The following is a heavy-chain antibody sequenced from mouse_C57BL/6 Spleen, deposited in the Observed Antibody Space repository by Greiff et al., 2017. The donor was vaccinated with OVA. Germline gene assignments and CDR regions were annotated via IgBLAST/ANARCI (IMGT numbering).Heavy chain of an antibody. D-gene: IGHD2-3*01. CDR2: IYPSDSET. CDR3: ARGGYYYYAMDY. Sequence: QVHVKQPGAELVRPGSSVKLSCKASGYTFTSYWMDWVKQRPGQGLEWIGNIYPSDSETHYNQKFKDKATLTVDKSSSTAYMQLSSLTSEDSAVYYCARGGYYYYAMDYWGQGTSVTVSS. CDR1: GYTFTSYW. V-gene: IGHV1-61*01. J-gene: IGHJ4*01.